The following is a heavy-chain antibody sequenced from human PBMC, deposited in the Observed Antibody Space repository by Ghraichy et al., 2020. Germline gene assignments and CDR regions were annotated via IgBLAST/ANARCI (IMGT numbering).Heavy chain of an antibody. CDR1: GFTFSSYS. D-gene: IGHD3-16*01. CDR2: ISNSGITM. CDR3: ARDGTRSYV. J-gene: IGHJ4*02. V-gene: IGHV3-48*01. Sequence: GGSLRLSCAVSGFTFSSYSMNWVRQAPGKGLEWVSSISNSGITMYYADSVRGRFTISRDNAKDSLYLQMNSLRAEDTAVYYCARDGTRSYVWGQGTLVTVSS.